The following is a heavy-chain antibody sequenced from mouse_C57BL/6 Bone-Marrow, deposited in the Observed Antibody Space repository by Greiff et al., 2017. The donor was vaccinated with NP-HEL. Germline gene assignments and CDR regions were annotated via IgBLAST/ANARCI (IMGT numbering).Heavy chain of an antibody. V-gene: IGHV1-42*01. CDR3: ARESNYDAMDY. D-gene: IGHD2-5*01. CDR1: GYSFTGYY. J-gene: IGHJ4*01. Sequence: EVQLQQSGPELVKPGASVKISCKASGYSFTGYYMNWVKQSPEKSLEWIGEINPSTGGTTYNQKFKAKATLTVDKSSSTAYMQLKSLTSEDSAVYYCARESNYDAMDYWGQGTSVTVSS. CDR2: INPSTGGT.